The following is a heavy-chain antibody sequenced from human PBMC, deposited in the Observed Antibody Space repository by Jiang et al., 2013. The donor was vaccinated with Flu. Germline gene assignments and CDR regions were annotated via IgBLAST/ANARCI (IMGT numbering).Heavy chain of an antibody. CDR1: ISPLMIMP. CDR2: ISWNSGSI. CDR3: AKDKDDILTGSFDY. Sequence: RLVLCSLWISPLMIMPCTGSGKLQGRAWSGVSGISWNSGSIGYADSVKGRFTISRDNAKNSLYLQMNSLRAEDTALYYCAKDKDDILTGSFDYWGQGTLVTVSS. J-gene: IGHJ4*02. D-gene: IGHD3-9*01. V-gene: IGHV3-9*01.